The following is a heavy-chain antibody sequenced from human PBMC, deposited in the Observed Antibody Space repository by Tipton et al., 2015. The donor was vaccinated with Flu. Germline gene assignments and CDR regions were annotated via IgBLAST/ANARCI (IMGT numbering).Heavy chain of an antibody. Sequence: SLRLSCAASGFTFSSYAMHWVRQAPGKGLEWVAVISYDGSNKYYADSVKGRFTISRDNSKNTLYLQMNSLRAEDTAVYYCARGGRHYGSGSYDYWGQGTLVTVSS. CDR3: ARGGRHYGSGSYDY. J-gene: IGHJ4*02. D-gene: IGHD3-10*01. CDR1: GFTFSSYA. V-gene: IGHV3-30*04. CDR2: ISYDGSNK.